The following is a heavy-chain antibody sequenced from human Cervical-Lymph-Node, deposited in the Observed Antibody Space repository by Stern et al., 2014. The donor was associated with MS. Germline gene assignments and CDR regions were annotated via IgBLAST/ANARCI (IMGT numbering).Heavy chain of an antibody. V-gene: IGHV1-8*01. CDR3: ARGGGVIITPLTS. J-gene: IGHJ5*02. CDR2: MKPNSGNT. Sequence: EQLEESGAEVKKPGASVKVSCKASGYTFSDYDINWVRQTTGQGLEWMGWMKPNSGNTGYAQKFQGRVTMTRNTSISTAYMELSSLSSDDTAVYYCARGGGVIITPLTSWGQGTLVIVSS. CDR1: GYTFSDYD. D-gene: IGHD3-10*01.